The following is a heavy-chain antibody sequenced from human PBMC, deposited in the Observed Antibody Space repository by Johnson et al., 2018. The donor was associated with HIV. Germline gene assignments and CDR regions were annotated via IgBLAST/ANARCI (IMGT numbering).Heavy chain of an antibody. Sequence: EVQLLESGGGLVQPGGSLRLSCAPSGLTVSSSYMSWVRQAPGKGLEWVSVIYRGGSTYYADSVKGRFTISRDNSKNTLYLNMNSLRAEDTAVYYCAREKIAAAGLDAFDLWGQGTMVTVSS. D-gene: IGHD6-13*01. CDR2: IYRGGST. CDR1: GLTVSSSY. CDR3: AREKIAAAGLDAFDL. V-gene: IGHV3-66*01. J-gene: IGHJ3*01.